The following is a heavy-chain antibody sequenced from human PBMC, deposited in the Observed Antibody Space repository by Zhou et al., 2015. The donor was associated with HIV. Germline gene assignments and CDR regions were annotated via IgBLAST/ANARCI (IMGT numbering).Heavy chain of an antibody. V-gene: IGHV1-2*02. Sequence: QVQLVQSGAEVKKPGASVKVSCKASGYTFTGYYMHWVRQAPGQGLEWMGWINPNSGGTNYAQKFQGRVTMTRDTSISTAYMELSRLRSDDTAVYYCASARITMVRGVIITPYYYYGMDVWGQGP. J-gene: IGHJ6*02. D-gene: IGHD3-10*01. CDR3: ASARITMVRGVIITPYYYYGMDV. CDR2: INPNSGGT. CDR1: GYTFTGYY.